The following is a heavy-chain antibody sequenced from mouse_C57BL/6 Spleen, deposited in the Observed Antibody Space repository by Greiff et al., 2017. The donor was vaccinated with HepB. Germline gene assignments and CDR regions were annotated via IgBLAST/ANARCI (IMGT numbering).Heavy chain of an antibody. Sequence: VQLQQSGAELARPGASVKMSCKASGYTFTSYTMHWVKQRPGQGLEWIGYINPSSGYTKYKQKFKDKATLTADKSSSTAYMQLSSLTSEDSAVYYCARSGYHTLYYFDYWGQGTTLTVSS. CDR1: GYTFTSYT. D-gene: IGHD3-1*01. J-gene: IGHJ2*01. V-gene: IGHV1-4*01. CDR2: INPSSGYT. CDR3: ARSGYHTLYYFDY.